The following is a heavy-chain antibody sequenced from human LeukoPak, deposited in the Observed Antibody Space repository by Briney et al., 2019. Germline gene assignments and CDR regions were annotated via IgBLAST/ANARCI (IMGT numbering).Heavy chain of an antibody. CDR3: AKDRIFTAGAGAFDI. CDR1: GFTFSSYA. V-gene: IGHV3-23*01. Sequence: PEGSLRLSCTASGFTFSSYAMSWVRQAPGKGLEWVSAISDSGGATYYADSVKGRFTISRDNSRSALYLQMNSLRAEDTAVYYCAKDRIFTAGAGAFDIWGQGTMVTLSS. D-gene: IGHD6-13*01. CDR2: ISDSGGAT. J-gene: IGHJ3*02.